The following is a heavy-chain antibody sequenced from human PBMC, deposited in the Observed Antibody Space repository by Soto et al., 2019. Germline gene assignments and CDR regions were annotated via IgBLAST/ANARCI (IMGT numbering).Heavy chain of an antibody. J-gene: IGHJ4*02. CDR3: ARGGDCRPDDY. CDR1: GDTFSRYG. D-gene: IGHD2-21*01. CDR2: IIPMFGIV. V-gene: IGHV1-69*01. Sequence: QVHLGQSGAEVKKPGSSVKVYCKASGDTFSRYGITWVRQAPGQGLEWMGGIIPMFGIVNYAQKFQGRLTIIADDPTSTVYMDLSRLTFEDKAVVDGARGGDCRPDDYCGQGTLVTVS.